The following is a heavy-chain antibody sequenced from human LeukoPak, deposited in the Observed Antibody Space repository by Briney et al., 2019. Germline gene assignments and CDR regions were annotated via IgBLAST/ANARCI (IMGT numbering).Heavy chain of an antibody. Sequence: GGSLRLSCAASGFTFSSYWMHWVRQAPGKGLVWVSRINSDGSSTSYADSVKGRFTISRDNAKNSLYLQMNSLRGEDTAVYYCARCGRITILGVAGRTGFDPWGQGTLVTVSS. CDR1: GFTFSSYW. CDR2: INSDGSST. V-gene: IGHV3-74*01. D-gene: IGHD3-3*01. J-gene: IGHJ5*02. CDR3: ARCGRITILGVAGRTGFDP.